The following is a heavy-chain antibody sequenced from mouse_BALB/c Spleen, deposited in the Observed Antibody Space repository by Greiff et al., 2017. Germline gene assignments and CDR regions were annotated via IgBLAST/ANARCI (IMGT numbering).Heavy chain of an antibody. V-gene: IGHV1S135*01. Sequence: VQLQQSGPELGKPGASVKISCKASGYSFTGYNMYWVKQSHRKSLEWIGYIDPYNGGTSYNQKSKGKATLTVDKSSSTAYMHLNSLTSEDSAIYYCARSEGFTTGLDYWGQGTTLTVSS. CDR1: GYSFTGYN. D-gene: IGHD1-1*01. CDR3: ARSEGFTTGLDY. J-gene: IGHJ2*01. CDR2: IDPYNGGT.